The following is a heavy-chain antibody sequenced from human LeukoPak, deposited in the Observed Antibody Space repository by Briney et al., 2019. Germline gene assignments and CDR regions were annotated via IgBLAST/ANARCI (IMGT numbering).Heavy chain of an antibody. CDR2: INHSGST. J-gene: IGHJ3*02. CDR3: AGVHFVLRYFDFI. CDR1: GGSISNSNYY. D-gene: IGHD3-9*01. Sequence: PSETLSLTCTVSGGSISNSNYYWGWIRQPPGKGLEWIGEINHSGSTNYNPSLKSRVTISVDTSKNQFSLKLSSVTAADTAVYYCAGVHFVLRYFDFIWGQGTMVTVSS. V-gene: IGHV4-39*07.